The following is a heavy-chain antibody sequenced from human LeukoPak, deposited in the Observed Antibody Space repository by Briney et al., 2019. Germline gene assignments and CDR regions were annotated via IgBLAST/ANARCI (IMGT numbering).Heavy chain of an antibody. CDR3: ARVDYCSSTSCYAGYYNGMDV. CDR1: GYTFTSYG. D-gene: IGHD2-2*01. J-gene: IGHJ6*02. Sequence: ASVKVCCKASGYTFTSYGISWVRQAPGQGHEWMGWISAYNGNTNYAQKLQGRVTMTTDTSTSTAYMELRSLRSDDTAVYYCARVDYCSSTSCYAGYYNGMDVWGQGTTVTVSS. V-gene: IGHV1-18*01. CDR2: ISAYNGNT.